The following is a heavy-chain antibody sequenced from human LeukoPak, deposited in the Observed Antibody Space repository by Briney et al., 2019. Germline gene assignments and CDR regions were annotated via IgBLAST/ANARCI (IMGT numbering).Heavy chain of an antibody. V-gene: IGHV3-23*01. J-gene: IGHJ4*02. CDR3: ARAPTTGTVDY. CDR1: GFTFSSYA. D-gene: IGHD1-1*01. Sequence: GGSLRLSCAASGFTFSSYAMNWVRQAPGKGLEWVSVISGSGGSTYYADSVKGRFTISRDNIEKSLYLQLNSLTADDTAVYFCARAPTTGTVDYWGQGTLVTVSS. CDR2: ISGSGGST.